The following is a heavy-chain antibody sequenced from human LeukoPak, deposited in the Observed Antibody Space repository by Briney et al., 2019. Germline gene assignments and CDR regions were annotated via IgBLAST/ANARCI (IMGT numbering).Heavy chain of an antibody. CDR3: AKDDDWLRFEH. V-gene: IGHV3-23*01. CDR2: ISGSGGRT. CDR1: GFTFSSHG. J-gene: IGHJ4*02. D-gene: IGHD5-12*01. Sequence: GGSLRHSCAASGFTFSSHGMNWVRQAPGKGLEWVSGISGSGGRTYYADSVKVRFTISRDNSNHMLYLQMNSLIAEDTAIYYCAKDDDWLRFEHWGRGTPVSVSS.